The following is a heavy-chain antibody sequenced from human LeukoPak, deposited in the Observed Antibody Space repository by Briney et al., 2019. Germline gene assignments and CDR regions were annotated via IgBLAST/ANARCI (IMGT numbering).Heavy chain of an antibody. J-gene: IGHJ6*02. D-gene: IGHD1-26*01. CDR3: ARDQVMEHGMDA. V-gene: IGHV4-39*07. CDR1: GGSISSSSYY. CDR2: IYYSGST. Sequence: SETLSLTCTVSGGSISSSSYYWGWIRQPPGKGLEWIGSIYYSGSTYYNPSLKSRVTISVDTSKNQFSLELSSVTAADTAVYYCARDQVMEHGMDAWGQGTTVTVSS.